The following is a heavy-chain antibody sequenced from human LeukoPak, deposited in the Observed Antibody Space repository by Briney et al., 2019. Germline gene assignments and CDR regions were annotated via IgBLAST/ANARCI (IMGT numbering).Heavy chain of an antibody. CDR3: ARHSRSWYYFDY. CDR2: IYYSGST. J-gene: IGHJ4*02. D-gene: IGHD6-13*01. Sequence: SETLSLTCTLSGGSISIYYWSCIPHPPEKRREWIGYIYYSGSTKYNHSLKSRVTISVDTSKNQFSLKLSSVTAADTAVYYCARHSRSWYYFDYWGQGTLVTVSS. CDR1: GGSISIYY. V-gene: IGHV4-59*08.